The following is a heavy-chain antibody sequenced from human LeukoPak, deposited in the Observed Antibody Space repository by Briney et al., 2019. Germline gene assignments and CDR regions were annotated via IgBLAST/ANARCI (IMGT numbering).Heavy chain of an antibody. CDR1: GDTFSSYA. Sequence: SVKVSCKASGDTFSSYAISWVRQAPGQGLEWMGGIIPIFGTANYAQKFQGRVTITTDESTSTAYMELSSLRSEDTAVYYCARIVPAAREYNWFDPWGQGTQVTVSS. V-gene: IGHV1-69*05. CDR3: ARIVPAAREYNWFDP. CDR2: IIPIFGTA. J-gene: IGHJ5*02. D-gene: IGHD2-2*01.